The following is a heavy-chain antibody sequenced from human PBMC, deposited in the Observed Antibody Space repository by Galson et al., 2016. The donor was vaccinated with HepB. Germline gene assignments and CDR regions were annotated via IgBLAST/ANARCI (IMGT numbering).Heavy chain of an antibody. D-gene: IGHD4-11*01. Sequence: SVKVSCKASGYPFKGYGITWVQQAPGQGLEWMGWISGYSGDTIYAQKIQGRATMTTDTPTSTAYMELRSLRSDDTAVYFCARGGISYGNFREDYWGQGTLVTVSS. CDR2: ISGYSGDT. V-gene: IGHV1-18*01. CDR3: ARGGISYGNFREDY. J-gene: IGHJ4*02. CDR1: GYPFKGYG.